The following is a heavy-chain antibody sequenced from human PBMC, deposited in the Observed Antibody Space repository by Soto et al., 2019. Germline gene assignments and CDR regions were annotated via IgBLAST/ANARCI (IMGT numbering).Heavy chain of an antibody. D-gene: IGHD3-9*01. V-gene: IGHV4-34*01. J-gene: IGHJ2*01. CDR3: ERESHDILTGPPWVWYFDL. Sequence: QVQLQQWGAGPLRPLETLSLTCGVSGGSFSGYYWAWIRQSPGKGLEWIGEINDRGSINYNPSLKSRVSMSVDTSKNHYSLKLRSVPAADTAVYYCERESHDILTGPPWVWYFDLWGRGTLVTVSS. CDR1: GGSFSGYY. CDR2: INDRGSI.